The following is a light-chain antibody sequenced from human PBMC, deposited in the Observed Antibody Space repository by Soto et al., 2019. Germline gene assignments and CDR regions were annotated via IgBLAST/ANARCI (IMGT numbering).Light chain of an antibody. J-gene: IGKJ1*01. CDR2: KAS. CDR3: QQYDVYST. CDR1: QSISSW. V-gene: IGKV1-5*03. Sequence: IQIIQSPSTLSATVGGAVTITCRASQSISSWLALYQQRPGTAPKLLIYKASTLQSGVPSRFSGSGYGTVFTLTINRLQPDDSATYYCQQYDVYSTFGQGTKVDIK.